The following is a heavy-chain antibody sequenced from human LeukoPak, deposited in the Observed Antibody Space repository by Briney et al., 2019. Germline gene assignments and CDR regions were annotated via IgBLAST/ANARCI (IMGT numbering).Heavy chain of an antibody. CDR2: INPNSGGT. CDR3: ALSLGATGQFDY. V-gene: IGHV1-2*06. Sequence: ASVKVSCKASGYTFTGYYMHWVRQAPGQGLEWMGRINPNSGGTNYAQKFQGRVTMTRDTSISTAYMGLSRLRSDDTAVYYCALSLGATGQFDYWGQGTLVTVSS. J-gene: IGHJ4*02. CDR1: GYTFTGYY. D-gene: IGHD1-26*01.